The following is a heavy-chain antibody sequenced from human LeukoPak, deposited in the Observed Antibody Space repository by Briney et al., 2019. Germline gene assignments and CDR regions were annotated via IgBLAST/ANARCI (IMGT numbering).Heavy chain of an antibody. J-gene: IGHJ4*02. CDR3: AKDRKLEIATLGY. CDR1: GFTFSDYY. D-gene: IGHD1-1*01. V-gene: IGHV3-11*01. CDR2: ISSSGSTI. Sequence: GGSLRLSCAASGFTFSDYYMSWIRQAPGKGLEWVSYISSSGSTIYYADSVKGRFTISRDNAENSLYLQMNSLRAEDTALYYCAKDRKLEIATLGYWGQGTLVTVSS.